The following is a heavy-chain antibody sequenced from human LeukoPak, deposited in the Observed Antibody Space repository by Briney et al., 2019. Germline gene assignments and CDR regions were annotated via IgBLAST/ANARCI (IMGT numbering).Heavy chain of an antibody. Sequence: PGGSLRLSCAASGFTFSNYEMNWVRQAPGKGLEWVSYINTSGGTIYYTDSVKGRFTISRDNAKNSLYLQMNSLRAEDTAVYYCSRASGDFWGQGTLVTVSS. J-gene: IGHJ4*02. V-gene: IGHV3-48*03. CDR3: SRASGDF. CDR2: INTSGGTI. CDR1: GFTFSNYE.